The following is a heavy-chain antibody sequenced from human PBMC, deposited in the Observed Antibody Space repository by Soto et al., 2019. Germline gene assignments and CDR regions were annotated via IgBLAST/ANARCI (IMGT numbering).Heavy chain of an antibody. V-gene: IGHV3-74*01. CDR1: GFTFSNYW. CDR2: INDQGGSP. Sequence: GGSLRLSCAASGFTFSNYWMHWVRQAPGKGLVWISRINDQGGSPTYADSVKGRFTISRDNVKNTLYLQMSSLRAEDTAVYYCVKTYYFDSSGYYYDFDYWGQGTLVTVSS. J-gene: IGHJ4*02. D-gene: IGHD3-22*01. CDR3: VKTYYFDSSGYYYDFDY.